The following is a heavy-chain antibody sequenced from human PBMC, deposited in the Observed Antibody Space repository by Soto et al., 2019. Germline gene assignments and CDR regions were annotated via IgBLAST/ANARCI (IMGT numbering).Heavy chain of an antibody. Sequence: SETLSLTCTVSGGSISSGGYYWSWIRQHPGKGLEWIGYIYYSGGTYYNPSLKSRVTISVDRSKNQFSLKLSSVTAADTAVYYCARVKSSSNSYYFDYWGQGTLVTSPQ. CDR3: ARVKSSSNSYYFDY. CDR1: GGSISSGGYY. J-gene: IGHJ4*02. D-gene: IGHD6-6*01. V-gene: IGHV4-31*03. CDR2: IYYSGGT.